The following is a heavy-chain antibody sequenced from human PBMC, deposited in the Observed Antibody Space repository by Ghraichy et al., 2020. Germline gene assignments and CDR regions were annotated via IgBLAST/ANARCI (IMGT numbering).Heavy chain of an antibody. D-gene: IGHD3-10*01. CDR2: IKQDGSEK. J-gene: IGHJ6*02. CDR1: GFTLSTYW. V-gene: IGHV3-7*01. Sequence: GGSLRLSCAASGFTLSTYWMTWVRQAPGKGLEWVASIKQDGSEKYYADSVKGRFTISRDNAKNSLYVQMNSLSVEDTAVYYCARDDYYGSARGSYYYYGMDVWGQGTTVTVSS. CDR3: ARDDYYGSARGSYYYYGMDV.